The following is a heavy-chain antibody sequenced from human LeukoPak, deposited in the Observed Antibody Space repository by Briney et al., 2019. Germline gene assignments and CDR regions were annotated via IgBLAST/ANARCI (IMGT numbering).Heavy chain of an antibody. Sequence: PGGSLRLSCAASGFTFSSYSMNWVRQAAGKGLEWVSSISSSSSYIYYADSVKGRFTISRDNAKNSLYLQMNSLRAEDTAVYYCARVPGGTSPYYFDYWGQGTLVTVSS. CDR1: GFTFSSYS. CDR3: ARVPGGTSPYYFDY. D-gene: IGHD2-2*01. V-gene: IGHV3-21*01. CDR2: ISSSSSYI. J-gene: IGHJ4*02.